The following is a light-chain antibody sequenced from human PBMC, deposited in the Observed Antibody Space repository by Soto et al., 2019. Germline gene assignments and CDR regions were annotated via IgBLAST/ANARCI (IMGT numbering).Light chain of an antibody. CDR3: QQHSNSPPT. CDR1: QTVTTSY. J-gene: IGKJ1*01. V-gene: IGKV3-20*01. CDR2: TVS. Sequence: EIVLTQSPDTLSLSPGERATLSCRASQTVTTSYLDWYQQKPGQAPRLLIYTVSSRATGIPDRFSGSGSGTAFTLTISRLEPGDFAVYYCQQHSNSPPTFGQGTKVEIK.